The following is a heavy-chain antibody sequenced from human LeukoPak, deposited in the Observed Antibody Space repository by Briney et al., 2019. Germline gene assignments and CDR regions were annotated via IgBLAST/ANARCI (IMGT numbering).Heavy chain of an antibody. J-gene: IGHJ4*02. Sequence: GRSLRLSCAASGFTFSSYAMNWVRQAPGKGLEWVSTLYSGGGTFYADSVKGRFTISRDGSKNTVYLQMNSLRVEDTAVYYCARERADGSRNFDYWGQGTLVTVSS. D-gene: IGHD1-14*01. CDR2: LYSGGGT. CDR3: ARERADGSRNFDY. V-gene: IGHV3-66*01. CDR1: GFTFSSYA.